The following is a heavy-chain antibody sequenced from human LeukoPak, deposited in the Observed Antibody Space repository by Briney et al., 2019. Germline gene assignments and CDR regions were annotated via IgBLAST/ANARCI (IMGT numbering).Heavy chain of an antibody. CDR1: GYTFTSYG. V-gene: IGHV1-18*01. CDR2: ISAYNGNT. Sequence: ASVKASCKASGYTFTSYGISWVRQAPGQGLEWMGWISAYNGNTNYAQKLQGRVTMTTDTSTSTAYMELRSLRSDDTAVYYCARADYYDSSDYLALDAFDIWGQGTMVTVSS. CDR3: ARADYYDSSDYLALDAFDI. J-gene: IGHJ3*02. D-gene: IGHD3-22*01.